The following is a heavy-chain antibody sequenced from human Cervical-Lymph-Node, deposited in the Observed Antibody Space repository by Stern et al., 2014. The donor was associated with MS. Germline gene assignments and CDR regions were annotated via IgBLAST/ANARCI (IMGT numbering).Heavy chain of an antibody. CDR1: GDSIRSGAYH. CDR3: ARAIGPMNHYYYYKMDL. D-gene: IGHD3-10*01. Sequence: QVQLQESGPGLVKPSQTLSVTCTVSGDSIRSGAYHWTRHRPRPGMELEGIVNIYHSGSTSYTPSLQSRIIITIDTSKNQFSLNLSSVTAADTAVYYCARAIGPMNHYYYYKMDLWGQGTTVTVSS. J-gene: IGHJ6*02. V-gene: IGHV4-31*03. CDR2: IYHSGST.